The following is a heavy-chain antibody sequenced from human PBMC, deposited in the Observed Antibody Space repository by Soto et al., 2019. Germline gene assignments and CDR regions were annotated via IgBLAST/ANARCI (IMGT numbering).Heavy chain of an antibody. CDR1: GFTFSSFW. J-gene: IGHJ6*02. CDR3: ARGIKGYYGVDV. D-gene: IGHD1-20*01. CDR2: INSDGSIT. Sequence: EVQLVEPGGDLVQPGGSLRVSCAVSGFTFSSFWMHWVRQDPGKGLVWVSRINSDGSITNYADSVKGRFTISRDNAKNTVYLQMNSLRAEDSAVYYCARGIKGYYGVDVWGQGTTVTVSS. V-gene: IGHV3-74*01.